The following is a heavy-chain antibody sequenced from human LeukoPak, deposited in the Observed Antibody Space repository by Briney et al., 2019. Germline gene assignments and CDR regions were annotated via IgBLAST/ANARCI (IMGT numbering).Heavy chain of an antibody. D-gene: IGHD4-17*01. CDR3: ARTTVTPRVIDY. J-gene: IGHJ4*02. CDR2: IYYSGST. V-gene: IGHV4-59*01. CDR1: GGSISSYY. Sequence: KPSETLSLTCTVSGGSISSYYWSWIRQPPGKGLEWIGYIYYSGSTNYNPSLKSRVTISVDTSKNQFSLKLSSVTAADTAVHYCARTTVTPRVIDYWGQGTLVTVSS.